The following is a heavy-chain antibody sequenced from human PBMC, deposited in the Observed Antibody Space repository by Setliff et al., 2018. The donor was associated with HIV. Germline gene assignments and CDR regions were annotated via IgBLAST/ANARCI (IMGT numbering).Heavy chain of an antibody. J-gene: IGHJ4*02. CDR2: IHYSGST. V-gene: IGHV4-39*01. Sequence: PSETLSLTCTVYGGSISGSNYVWGWIRQTPRKGLEWIGTIHYSGSTYHNPSLESRITMSVDTSKNQFSLKLSSVTAADTAVYYCARTPKGDYGDYESVGYFDYWGQGTLVTVSS. CDR3: ARTPKGDYGDYESVGYFDY. CDR1: GGSISGSNYV. D-gene: IGHD4-17*01.